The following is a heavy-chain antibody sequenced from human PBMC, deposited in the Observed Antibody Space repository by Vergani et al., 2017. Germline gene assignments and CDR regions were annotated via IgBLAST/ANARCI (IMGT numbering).Heavy chain of an antibody. V-gene: IGHV3-21*02. CDR3: ARDIVWNDGSFDL. J-gene: IGHJ3*01. Sequence: EVQVVQSGGGLVKPGGSLTLSCRSSGFTFSTYSMNWARQAPGKGLEWVASIPSSGSPIYYADSIRGRFTISRDNANDALFLQLTSLRDEDTAVYYCARDIVWNDGSFDLWGQGTMVTVSS. D-gene: IGHD1-1*01. CDR2: IPSSGSPI. CDR1: GFTFSTYS.